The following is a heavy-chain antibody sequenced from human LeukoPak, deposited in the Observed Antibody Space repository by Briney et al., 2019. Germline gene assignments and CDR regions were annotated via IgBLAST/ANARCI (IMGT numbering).Heavy chain of an antibody. D-gene: IGHD3-22*01. CDR3: ARGGGYYDSSGYHDAFDI. Sequence: PGGSLRLSSAASGFTFDDYGMSWVRQAPGKGLEWVSGINWNGGSTGYADSVKGRFTISRDNAKNSPYLQMNSLRAEDTALYYCARGGGYYDSSGYHDAFDIWGQGTMVTVSS. CDR2: INWNGGST. CDR1: GFTFDDYG. J-gene: IGHJ3*02. V-gene: IGHV3-20*04.